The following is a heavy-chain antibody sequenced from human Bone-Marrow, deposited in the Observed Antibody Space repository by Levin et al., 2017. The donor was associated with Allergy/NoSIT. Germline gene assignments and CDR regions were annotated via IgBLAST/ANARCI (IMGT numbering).Heavy chain of an antibody. CDR2: IIPIFGTA. D-gene: IGHD3-9*01. Sequence: SVKVSCKASGGTFSSYAISWVRQAPGQGLEWMGGIIPIFGTANYAQKFQGRVTITADESTSTAYMELSSLRSEDTAVYYCARDFDVSVDGSSWFDPWGQGTLVTVSS. J-gene: IGHJ5*02. V-gene: IGHV1-69*13. CDR3: ARDFDVSVDGSSWFDP. CDR1: GGTFSSYA.